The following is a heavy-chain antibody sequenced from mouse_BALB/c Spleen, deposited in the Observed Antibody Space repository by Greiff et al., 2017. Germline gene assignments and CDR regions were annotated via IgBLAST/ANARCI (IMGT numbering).Heavy chain of an antibody. CDR1: GYAFSSYW. V-gene: IGHV1-80*01. D-gene: IGHD2-14*01. Sequence: QVQLQQSGAELVRPGSSVKISCKASGYAFSSYWMNWVKQRPGQGLEWIGQIYPGDGDTNYNGKFKGKATLTADKSSSTAYMQLSSLTSEDSAVYFCARGGYRYLNYFDYWGQGTTLTVSS. CDR2: IYPGDGDT. J-gene: IGHJ2*01. CDR3: ARGGYRYLNYFDY.